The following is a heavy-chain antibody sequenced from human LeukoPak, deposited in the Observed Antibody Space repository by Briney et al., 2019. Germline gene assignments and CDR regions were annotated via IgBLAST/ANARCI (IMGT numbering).Heavy chain of an antibody. Sequence: ASVKVSCKASGYTFTGYYIHWVRQAPGQGLEWMGRINPNNGGTDYARKFQGRVTMTRDTSISTASMELTRLTSDDTAVFYCAREWSYGDYYDYWGQGTLVTVSS. V-gene: IGHV1-2*06. CDR3: AREWSYGDYYDY. CDR1: GYTFTGYY. CDR2: INPNNGGT. J-gene: IGHJ4*02. D-gene: IGHD4-17*01.